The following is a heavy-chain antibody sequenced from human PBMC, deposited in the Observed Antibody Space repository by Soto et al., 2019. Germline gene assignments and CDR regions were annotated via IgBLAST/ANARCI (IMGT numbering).Heavy chain of an antibody. D-gene: IGHD3-3*01. J-gene: IGHJ5*02. Sequence: ASLKVSCKASGYTFTGYYIHWVRQAPVQGLEWMGWINPNSGGTNYAQKFQGRVTMTRDTSISTAYMELSRLRSDDTAVYYCARVSCDFWSGYYTCGTRFDPWGQGTLVTVSS. CDR1: GYTFTGYY. CDR3: ARVSCDFWSGYYTCGTRFDP. V-gene: IGHV1-2*02. CDR2: INPNSGGT.